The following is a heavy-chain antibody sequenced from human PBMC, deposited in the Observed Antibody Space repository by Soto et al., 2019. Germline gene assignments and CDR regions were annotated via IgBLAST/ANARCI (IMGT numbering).Heavy chain of an antibody. CDR1: GGSIISSNW. Sequence: PSETLSLTCAVSGGSIISSNWWSLVRKAPGKGLEWIGEIYHSGSTNYNPSLKSRVTISVDKSKNQFSLKLSSVTAADTAVYYCARVSGSYYYGMDVWGQGTTVTVSS. J-gene: IGHJ6*02. D-gene: IGHD1-26*01. CDR3: ARVSGSYYYGMDV. CDR2: IYHSGST. V-gene: IGHV4-4*02.